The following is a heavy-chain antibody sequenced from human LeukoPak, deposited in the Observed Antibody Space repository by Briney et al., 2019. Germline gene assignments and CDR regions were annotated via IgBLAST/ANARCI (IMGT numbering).Heavy chain of an antibody. CDR1: GFTFSSYA. V-gene: IGHV3-30*04. CDR3: ARGAPAAAY. J-gene: IGHJ4*02. CDR2: ISYDGNNK. D-gene: IGHD2-2*01. Sequence: GGSLRLSCAASGFTFSSYAMHWVRQAPGKGLEWVAVISYDGNNKYYADSVKGRFTISRDNSKNTLYLQMNSLRTEDTAVYYCARGAPAAAYWGQATLVTVSS.